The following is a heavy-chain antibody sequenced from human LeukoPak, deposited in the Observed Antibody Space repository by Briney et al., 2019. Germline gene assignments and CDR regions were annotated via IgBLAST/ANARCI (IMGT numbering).Heavy chain of an antibody. J-gene: IGHJ4*02. V-gene: IGHV1-69*13. D-gene: IGHD2-21*01. CDR1: GGTFSSYA. CDR2: IIPIFGTA. Sequence: SVKVSCKASGGTFSSYAISWVRQAPGQGLEWMGGIIPIFGTANYAQKFQGTVTITADESTSTAYMELSSLRSEDTAVYYCARDQFCGGDCYYFDYWGQGNLVTVSS. CDR3: ARDQFCGGDCYYFDY.